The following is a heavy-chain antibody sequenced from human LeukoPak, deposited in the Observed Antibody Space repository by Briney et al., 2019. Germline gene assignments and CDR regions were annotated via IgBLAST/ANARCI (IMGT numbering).Heavy chain of an antibody. CDR3: ARGARPMNAFDI. CDR2: IYYSGST. D-gene: IGHD6-6*01. J-gene: IGHJ3*02. V-gene: IGHV4-31*03. CDR1: GGSISSGGYY. Sequence: SETLSLTCTVSGGSISSGGYYWSWVRQHPGKGLEWIGYIYYSGSTYYNPSLKSRVTISVDTSKNQFPLKLSSVTAADTAVYYCARGARPMNAFDIWGQGTMVTVSS.